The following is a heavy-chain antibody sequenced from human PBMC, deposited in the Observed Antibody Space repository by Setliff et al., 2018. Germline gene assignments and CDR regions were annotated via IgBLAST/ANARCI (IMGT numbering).Heavy chain of an antibody. CDR3: ARGPPGYNPYHWFDP. V-gene: IGHV4-61*08. Sequence: SETLSLTCTVSGGSISSGDYYWSWIRKPPGKGLEWIGFISYIGNTNYNPSLKSRITISLDTSKNQFSLKVNSVTAADTAVYYCARGPPGYNPYHWFDPWGQGTLVTVSS. CDR2: ISYIGNT. D-gene: IGHD5-12*01. J-gene: IGHJ5*02. CDR1: GGSISSGDYY.